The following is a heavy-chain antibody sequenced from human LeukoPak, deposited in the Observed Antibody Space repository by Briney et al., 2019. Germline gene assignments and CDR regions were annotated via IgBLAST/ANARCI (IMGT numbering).Heavy chain of an antibody. Sequence: AASVKVSCKASGYTFTTYGISWVRQAPGQGLEWMGWISTYNSDTNYTQKFQGRVTMTTDTSTSTAYMELRSLRSDDTAVYYCARDLERYCSGGTCLTFRYWGQGTLVTVSS. CDR3: ARDLERYCSGGTCLTFRY. CDR1: GYTFTTYG. J-gene: IGHJ4*02. D-gene: IGHD2-15*01. CDR2: ISTYNSDT. V-gene: IGHV1-18*01.